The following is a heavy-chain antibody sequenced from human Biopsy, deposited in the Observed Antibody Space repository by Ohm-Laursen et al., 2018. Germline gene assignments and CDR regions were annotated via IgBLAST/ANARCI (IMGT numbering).Heavy chain of an antibody. CDR3: PRAGVGSDGTDSYYYGMDV. CDR1: GNTFATYH. V-gene: IGHV1-46*01. Sequence: SVKVSCKASGNTFATYHIHWVRQAPGQGLEWMGVISPSGATTSFSQKFQGRITMTRDTSTGTVYMDLNSLGSEETAVYYCPRAGVGSDGTDSYYYGMDVWGPGTTVTVSS. D-gene: IGHD5-24*01. J-gene: IGHJ6*02. CDR2: ISPSGATT.